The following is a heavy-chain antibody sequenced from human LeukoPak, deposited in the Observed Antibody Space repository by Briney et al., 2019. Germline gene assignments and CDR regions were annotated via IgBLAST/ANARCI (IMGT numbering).Heavy chain of an antibody. J-gene: IGHJ4*02. CDR2: LSYDGKNK. CDR3: ARDKVGTMVRGVLDY. V-gene: IGHV3-30*01. CDR1: TFTLSTYA. D-gene: IGHD3-10*01. Sequence: PGRSLRLSCAASTFTLSTYAMHWVRQAPGKGLEWVAALSYDGKNKYYADSVRGRFTISRDTSNNTMFLQMNSLRAEDTAVYYCARDKVGTMVRGVLDYWGQGTLVTVSS.